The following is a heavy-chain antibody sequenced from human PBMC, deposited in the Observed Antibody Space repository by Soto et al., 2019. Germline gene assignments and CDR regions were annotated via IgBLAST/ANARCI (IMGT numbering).Heavy chain of an antibody. CDR2: MNHNTGNT. D-gene: IGHD2-15*01. J-gene: IGHJ5*02. V-gene: IGHV1-8*01. CDR1: GYTFTSSD. CDR3: ERGSNHCSGGSCYSDWFDP. Sequence: SVKVSCKASGYTFTSSDVCWVRHATGQVRGLMGWMNHNTGNTGYAQKFQGRVTMTRNTSISTAYMELSSLRSEDTAVYYCERGSNHCSGGSCYSDWFDPWGQGTPVTVSS.